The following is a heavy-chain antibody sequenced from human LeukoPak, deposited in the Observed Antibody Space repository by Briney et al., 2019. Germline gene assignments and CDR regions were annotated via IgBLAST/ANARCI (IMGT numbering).Heavy chain of an antibody. Sequence: SETLSLTCTVAGGSISSYYWSWLRQPPGKGLEWVGYIYYSGSTNYNPSLKSRVTISVDTSKNQFSLKLSSVTAADTAVYYCASHAGPIGSSWYGNWFDPWGQGTLVTVSS. CDR3: ASHAGPIGSSWYGNWFDP. CDR2: IYYSGST. J-gene: IGHJ5*02. D-gene: IGHD6-13*01. V-gene: IGHV4-59*08. CDR1: GGSISSYY.